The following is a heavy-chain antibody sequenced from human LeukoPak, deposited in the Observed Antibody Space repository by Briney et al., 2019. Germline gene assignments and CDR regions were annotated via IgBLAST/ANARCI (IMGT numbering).Heavy chain of an antibody. V-gene: IGHV1-69*04. Sequence: ASVKVSCKASGGTFSGYAISWVRQAPGQGLEWMGRIIPILGIANYAQKFQGRVTITADKSTSTAYMELSSLRSEDTAVYYCARGQLGVAASDYWGQGTLVTVSS. CDR3: ARGQLGVAASDY. CDR1: GGTFSGYA. D-gene: IGHD6-13*01. J-gene: IGHJ4*02. CDR2: IIPILGIA.